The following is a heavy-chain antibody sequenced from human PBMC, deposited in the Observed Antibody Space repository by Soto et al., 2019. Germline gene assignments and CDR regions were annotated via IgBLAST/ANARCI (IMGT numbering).Heavy chain of an antibody. D-gene: IGHD2-21*02. CDR1: CYRFVDYY. Sequence: GASVKVSCKASCYRFVDYYIRWVRQAAGQGLEWMGIINPRGGDSRYAQKFQGRVTVTMDTSTSTVYMDLRSLTSEDTAVYYCARVHCGGDCRPGEWFYYYGMDVWGQGTTVTVSS. CDR2: INPRGGDS. V-gene: IGHV1-46*01. CDR3: ARVHCGGDCRPGEWFYYYGMDV. J-gene: IGHJ6*02.